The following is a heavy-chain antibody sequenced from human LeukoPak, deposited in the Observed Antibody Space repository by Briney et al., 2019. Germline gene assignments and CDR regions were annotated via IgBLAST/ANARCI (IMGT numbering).Heavy chain of an antibody. D-gene: IGHD3-22*01. CDR1: GYSFTSYW. CDR2: IYPGDSDT. Sequence: RGESLKISCKGSGYSFTSYWIGWVRQMPGKGLEWMGIIYPGDSDTRYSPSFQGQVTISADKSISTAYLQWSSLKASDTAMYYCARPNYYDSSGYYYPYYFDYWGRGTLVTVSS. J-gene: IGHJ4*02. CDR3: ARPNYYDSSGYYYPYYFDY. V-gene: IGHV5-51*01.